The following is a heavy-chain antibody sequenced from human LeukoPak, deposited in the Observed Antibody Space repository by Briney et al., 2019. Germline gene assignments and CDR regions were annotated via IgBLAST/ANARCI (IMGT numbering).Heavy chain of an antibody. CDR3: ERVEGREMATSSDY. CDR1: GYTFTNYD. D-gene: IGHD5-24*01. J-gene: IGHJ4*02. V-gene: IGHV1-8*01. CDR2: MNPNSGNT. Sequence: GASVTVSFMSSGYTFTNYDINWVRQAAGQGREWMGWMNPNSGNTGYAKKFQGRVSMTRNTYISTAYMELSSQRSEDTDVYYCERVEGREMATSSDYWGQGTLVTVS.